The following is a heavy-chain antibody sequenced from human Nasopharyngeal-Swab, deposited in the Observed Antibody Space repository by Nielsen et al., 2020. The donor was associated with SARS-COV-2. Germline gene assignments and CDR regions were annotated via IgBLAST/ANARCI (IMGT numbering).Heavy chain of an antibody. CDR3: ARAGKYYYGSGSYSPRWFDP. J-gene: IGHJ5*02. Sequence: ASVKVSCKASGYTFTSYGISWVRQAPGQGLEWMGWISAYNGNTNYAQKLQGRVTMTTDTSTSTAYMELRSLRSDDTAVYYCARAGKYYYGSGSYSPRWFDPWGQGTLVTVSS. CDR1: GYTFTSYG. CDR2: ISAYNGNT. D-gene: IGHD3-10*01. V-gene: IGHV1-18*01.